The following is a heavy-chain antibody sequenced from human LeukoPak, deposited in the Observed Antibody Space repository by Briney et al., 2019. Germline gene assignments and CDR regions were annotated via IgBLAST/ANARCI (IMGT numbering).Heavy chain of an antibody. D-gene: IGHD6-13*01. V-gene: IGHV3-9*01. CDR2: ISWNSGSI. CDR1: GFTFDEYA. CDR3: VRVEVAATATKPDY. Sequence: GGSLRLSCAASGFTFDEYAMHWVRQAPGKGLEWVSGISWNSGSIGYADSVKGRFTISRDNAKNSLYLQMSGLRVEDTAVYYCVRVEVAATATKPDYWGQGTLVTVSS. J-gene: IGHJ4*02.